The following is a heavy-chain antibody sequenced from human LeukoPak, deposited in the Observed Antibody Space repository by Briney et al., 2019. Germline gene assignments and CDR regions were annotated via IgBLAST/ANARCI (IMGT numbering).Heavy chain of an antibody. CDR1: GSCVSSNSY. V-gene: IGHV4-39*01. D-gene: IGHD6-13*01. CDR2: IYYSGST. J-gene: IGHJ5*02. Sequence: SETLSLTCTVSGSCVSSNSYWGWIRQPPGKGLEWIGSIYYSGSTYYSPSLKSRVTISLDPSKNQFSLKLSSLTAADTAIYYCASGYTAAGRRFDPWGQGTLVTVSS. CDR3: ASGYTAAGRRFDP.